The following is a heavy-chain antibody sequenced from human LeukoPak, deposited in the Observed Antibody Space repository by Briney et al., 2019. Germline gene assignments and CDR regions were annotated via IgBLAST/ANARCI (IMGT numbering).Heavy chain of an antibody. J-gene: IGHJ6*03. CDR3: TRARDYGENYFYYYMDV. V-gene: IGHV3-30*03. D-gene: IGHD4/OR15-4a*01. CDR1: GFTFSSYG. CDR2: TSHNGKNK. Sequence: PGGSLRLSCAASGFTFSSYGMHWVRQAPGKGLEWVAVTSHNGKNKFYADSVKGRFTISRDNAKNMFYLQMNSLRPEDTALYYCTRARDYGENYFYYYMDVWGKGTTVTVSS.